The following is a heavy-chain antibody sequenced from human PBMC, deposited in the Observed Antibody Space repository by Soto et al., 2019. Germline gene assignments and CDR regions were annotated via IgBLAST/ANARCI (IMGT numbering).Heavy chain of an antibody. CDR3: ARVAIFGVVGYYYMDV. J-gene: IGHJ6*03. V-gene: IGHV3-48*01. D-gene: IGHD3-3*01. CDR2: ISSSSSTI. Sequence: EVQLVESGGGLVQPGGSLRLSCAASGFTFSSYSMNWVRQAPGKGLEWVSYISSSSSTIYYADSVKSRFTISRENAKNSLYLQINSLRAEDTAVYYCARVAIFGVVGYYYMDVWGKGTTVTVSS. CDR1: GFTFSSYS.